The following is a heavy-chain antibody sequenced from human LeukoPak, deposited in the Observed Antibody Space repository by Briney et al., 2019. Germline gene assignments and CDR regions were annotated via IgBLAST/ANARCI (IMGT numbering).Heavy chain of an antibody. CDR2: ISAYNGNT. V-gene: IGHV1-18*01. Sequence: ASVKVSCKDSGYTFTSYGISWVRQAPGQGLEWMGWISAYNGNTNYAQKLQGRVTMTTDTSTSTAYMELRSLRSDDTAVYYCASASSWYYYYGMDVWGQGTTVTVSS. CDR3: ASASSWYYYYGMDV. J-gene: IGHJ6*02. CDR1: GYTFTSYG. D-gene: IGHD6-6*01.